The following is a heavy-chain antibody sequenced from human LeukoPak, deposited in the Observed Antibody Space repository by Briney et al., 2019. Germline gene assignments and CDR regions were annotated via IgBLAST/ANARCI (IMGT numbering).Heavy chain of an antibody. V-gene: IGHV4-34*01. CDR2: INHSGST. CDR1: GGSFSGYY. J-gene: IGHJ4*02. D-gene: IGHD3-3*01. CDR3: SRGNKKIGLFRFYDFWSGFYKFAYFDY. Sequence: PSETLSLTCAVYGGSFSGYYWSWIRQPPGKGLEWIGEINHSGSTNYNPSLKSRVTISVDTSKNQFSLKLSSVTAADTAVYYCSRGNKKIGLFRFYDFWSGFYKFAYFDYWGKRTLVTVSS.